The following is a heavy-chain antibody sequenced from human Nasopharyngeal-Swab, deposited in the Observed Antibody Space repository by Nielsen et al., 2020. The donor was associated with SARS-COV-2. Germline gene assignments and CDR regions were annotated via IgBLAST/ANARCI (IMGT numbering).Heavy chain of an antibody. D-gene: IGHD5-18*01. CDR2: INHSGST. J-gene: IGHJ4*02. CDR3: ATTPPSPIQGGPHTYFDY. Sequence: WIRQPPGKGLEWIGEINHSGSTNYNPSLKSRVTISVDKSKNQFSLKLSSVTAADTAVYYCATTPPSPIQGGPHTYFDYWGQGTLVTVSS. V-gene: IGHV4-34*01.